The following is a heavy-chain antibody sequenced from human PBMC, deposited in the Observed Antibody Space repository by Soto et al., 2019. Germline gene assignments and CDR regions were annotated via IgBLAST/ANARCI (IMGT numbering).Heavy chain of an antibody. V-gene: IGHV1-3*01. CDR3: ARERRFWSSGYDWPY. CDR1: GYTFTSYA. Sequence: EASVNVSCKASGYTFTSYAMHWVRQAPGQRLEWMGWINAGNGNTKYSQKFQGRVTITRDTSASTAYMELSSLRSEDTAVYYCARERRFWSSGYDWPYWGQGTLVTVSS. J-gene: IGHJ4*02. D-gene: IGHD5-12*01. CDR2: INAGNGNT.